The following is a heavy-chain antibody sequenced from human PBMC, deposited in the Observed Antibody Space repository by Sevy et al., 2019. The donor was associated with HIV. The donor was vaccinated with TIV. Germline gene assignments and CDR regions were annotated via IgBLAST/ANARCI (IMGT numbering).Heavy chain of an antibody. CDR3: AGPSLTYSSGWSYYDH. Sequence: SETLSLTCTVSGASISSSGYYWGRIRQPPGKGLEWIASIRYRGSTYYNPSLRSRVTISADASKNQFSLKLNSVTAADTAVYYCAGPSLTYSSGWSYYDHWGQGTVVTVSS. D-gene: IGHD6-19*01. V-gene: IGHV4-39*01. CDR2: IRYRGST. J-gene: IGHJ4*02. CDR1: GASISSSGYY.